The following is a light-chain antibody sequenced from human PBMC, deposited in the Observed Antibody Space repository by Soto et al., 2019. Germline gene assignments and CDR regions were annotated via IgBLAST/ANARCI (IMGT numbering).Light chain of an antibody. CDR3: CSYADSSTWV. J-gene: IGLJ3*02. Sequence: QSALTQPASVSGSPGQSITISCTGTRSDVGSYNLVSWYQQHPGKAPKLMIYEGSKRPSGVSNRFSGSKSGNTASLTISGLQAEDEADYYCCSYADSSTWVFGGGTKLTVL. V-gene: IGLV2-23*01. CDR1: RSDVGSYNL. CDR2: EGS.